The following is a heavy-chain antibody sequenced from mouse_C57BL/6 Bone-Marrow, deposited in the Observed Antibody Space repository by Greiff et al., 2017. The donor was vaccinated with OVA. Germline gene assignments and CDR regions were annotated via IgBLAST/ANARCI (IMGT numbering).Heavy chain of an antibody. V-gene: IGHV5-4*01. CDR2: ISDGGSYT. CDR1: GFTFSSYA. Sequence: EVKLMESGGGLVKPGGSLKLSCAASGFTFSSYAMSWVRQTPEKRLEWVATISDGGSYTYYPDNVKGRFTISRDNAKNNLYLQMSHLKSEDTAMYYCARDTMITSAWFAYWGQGTLVTVSA. D-gene: IGHD2-4*01. CDR3: ARDTMITSAWFAY. J-gene: IGHJ3*01.